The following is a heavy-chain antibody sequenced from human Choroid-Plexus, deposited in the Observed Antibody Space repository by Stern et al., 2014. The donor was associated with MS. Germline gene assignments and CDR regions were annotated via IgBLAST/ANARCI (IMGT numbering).Heavy chain of an antibody. CDR3: AKDRHYLTYFFDH. V-gene: IGHV3-30*18. D-gene: IGHD2/OR15-2a*01. J-gene: IGHJ5*02. Sequence: QLVESGGGVVQPGRPLRLSCVASGFTFGSCAMHWVRQAPGKGLEWGAGVSYDGSNKYYADSVKGRFTISRDNSQNTLYMQMSSLRPEDTAVYYCAKDRHYLTYFFDHWGQGSLVTVSS. CDR1: GFTFGSCA. CDR2: VSYDGSNK.